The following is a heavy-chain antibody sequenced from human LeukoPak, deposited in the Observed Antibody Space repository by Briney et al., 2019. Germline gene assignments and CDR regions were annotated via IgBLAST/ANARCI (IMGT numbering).Heavy chain of an antibody. CDR2: IWYDGSNK. D-gene: IGHD2-15*01. CDR3: AKDGGYCSGGSCYSGVFVHY. J-gene: IGHJ4*02. CDR1: GFTFSSYG. Sequence: PGGSLRLSCAASGFTFSSYGMHWVRQAPGKGLEWVAVIWYDGSNKYYADSVKGRFTISRDNSKITLYLQMNSLRAEDTAVYYCAKDGGYCSGGSCYSGVFVHYWGQGTLVTVSS. V-gene: IGHV3-33*06.